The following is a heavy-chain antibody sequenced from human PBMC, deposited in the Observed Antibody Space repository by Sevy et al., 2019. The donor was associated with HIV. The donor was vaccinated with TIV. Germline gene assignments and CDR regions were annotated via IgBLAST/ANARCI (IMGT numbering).Heavy chain of an antibody. J-gene: IGHJ6*02. Sequence: GGSLRLSCAASGFTFSNYNINWVRQSPGKGLEWVSFISTSSGYIYYGDSVKGRFTTSRDNAKNSLYLQMNSLRAEDTAVYYCARDKTILEGRYGMDVWGQGTTVTVSS. CDR1: GFTFSNYN. CDR2: ISTSSGYI. V-gene: IGHV3-21*06. CDR3: ARDKTILEGRYGMDV. D-gene: IGHD3-3*01.